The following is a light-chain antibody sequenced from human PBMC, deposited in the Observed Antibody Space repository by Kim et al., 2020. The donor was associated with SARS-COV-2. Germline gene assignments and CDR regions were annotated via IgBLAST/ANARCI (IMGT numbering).Light chain of an antibody. CDR2: ATS. J-gene: IGKJ5*01. V-gene: IGKV1-9*01. Sequence: ASVGERVTITCRASQVMSNILAWYQQKPAKAPSLLIYATSTMQRRVPSRFSGSRSGTNFTLTISGMQPDDVAAYYCRQHNHSPRTFGQGTRVDIK. CDR3: RQHNHSPRT. CDR1: QVMSNI.